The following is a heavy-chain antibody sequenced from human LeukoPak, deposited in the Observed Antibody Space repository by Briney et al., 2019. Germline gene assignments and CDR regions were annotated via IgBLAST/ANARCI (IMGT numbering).Heavy chain of an antibody. CDR2: IYYSGST. CDR3: ARASWYYGSGSHFDY. V-gene: IGHV4-39*01. CDR1: GGSISSSSYY. J-gene: IGHJ4*02. D-gene: IGHD3-10*01. Sequence: SETLSLTCTVSGGSISSSSYYWGWIRQPPGKGLEWIGSIYYSGSTYYNPSLKSRVTISVDTSKNQFSLKLSSVTAADTAVYYCARASWYYGSGSHFDYWGQGTLVTVSS.